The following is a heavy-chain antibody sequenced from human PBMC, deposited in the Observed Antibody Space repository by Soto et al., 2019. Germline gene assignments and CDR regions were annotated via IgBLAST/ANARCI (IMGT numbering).Heavy chain of an antibody. D-gene: IGHD6-19*01. CDR1: GFTFSSYA. V-gene: IGHV3-23*01. CDR2: ISGSGGST. Sequence: EVQLLESGGGLVQPGGSLRLSCAASGFTFSSYAMSWFPQAPGKGLEWVSAISGSGGSTYYAASVKGRFTISRDNSKTTVYLQMNSLRAEDTAVYYCAKALDSVAGTNWFDPWGQGTLVTVSS. CDR3: AKALDSVAGTNWFDP. J-gene: IGHJ5*02.